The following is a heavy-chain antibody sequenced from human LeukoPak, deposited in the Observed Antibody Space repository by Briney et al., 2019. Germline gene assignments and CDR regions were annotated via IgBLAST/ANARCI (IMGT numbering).Heavy chain of an antibody. CDR2: TSDDEDYK. D-gene: IGHD3-16*01. CDR1: GFTFSRYA. Sequence: GGSLRLSCAASGFTFSRYAMHWARQAPGTGLEWVAFTSDDEDYKYYADSVKGRFTISRDNSKNTLYLQMNSLRAEDTAVYFCASKIGDDLDYWGQGTLVTVSS. V-gene: IGHV3-30*04. J-gene: IGHJ4*02. CDR3: ASKIGDDLDY.